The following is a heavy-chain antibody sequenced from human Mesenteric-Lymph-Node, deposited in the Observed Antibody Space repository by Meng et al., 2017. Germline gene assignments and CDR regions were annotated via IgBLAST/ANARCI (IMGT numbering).Heavy chain of an antibody. CDR2: FDPEDGET. V-gene: IGHV1-24*01. CDR3: ATALWFTVTTFYYYGMDV. CDR1: GYTLTELS. J-gene: IGHJ6*02. Sequence: ASVKVSCKVSGYTLTELSMHWVRQAPGKGLEWMGGFDPEDGETIYAQKFQGRVTITADESTSTAYMELSSLRSEDTAVYYCATALWFTVTTFYYYGMDVWGQGTTVTVSS. D-gene: IGHD4-17*01.